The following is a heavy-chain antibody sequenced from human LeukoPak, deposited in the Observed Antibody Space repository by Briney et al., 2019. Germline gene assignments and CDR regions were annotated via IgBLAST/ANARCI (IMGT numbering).Heavy chain of an antibody. Sequence: GGSLRLSCAASGFTFSSYAMHWVRQAPGKGLEWVAVISYDGSNKYYADSVKGRFTISRDNSKNTLYLQMNSLRAEDTAVYYCARTGEYSSSSGYFDYWGQGPLVTVSS. CDR2: ISYDGSNK. CDR1: GFTFSSYA. D-gene: IGHD6-6*01. J-gene: IGHJ4*02. CDR3: ARTGEYSSSSGYFDY. V-gene: IGHV3-30*04.